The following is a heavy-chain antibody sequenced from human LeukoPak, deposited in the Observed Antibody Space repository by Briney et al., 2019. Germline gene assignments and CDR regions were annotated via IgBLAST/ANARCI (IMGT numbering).Heavy chain of an antibody. Sequence: PGGSLRLSCAASGFTFSSYAMHWVRQAPGKGLEWVAVISYDGSNKYYADSVKGRFTISRDNSKNTLYLQMNSLSAEDTAVYYCARSVVTATPHYFQHWGQGTLVTVSS. CDR1: GFTFSSYA. D-gene: IGHD2-21*02. J-gene: IGHJ1*01. V-gene: IGHV3-30*04. CDR2: ISYDGSNK. CDR3: ARSVVTATPHYFQH.